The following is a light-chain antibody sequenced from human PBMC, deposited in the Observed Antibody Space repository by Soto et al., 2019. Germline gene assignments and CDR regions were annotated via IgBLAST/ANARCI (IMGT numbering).Light chain of an antibody. Sequence: QSALTQPASVSGSPGQSITISCTGTSSDVGSYNLVSWYQHHPGKAPKLMIYEGSKRPSGVSSRFSGSKSGNTASLTISGLQAEDEADYYCCSYAGSRTIYVFXTGTKVTVL. CDR1: SSDVGSYNL. J-gene: IGLJ1*01. CDR2: EGS. V-gene: IGLV2-23*01. CDR3: CSYAGSRTIYV.